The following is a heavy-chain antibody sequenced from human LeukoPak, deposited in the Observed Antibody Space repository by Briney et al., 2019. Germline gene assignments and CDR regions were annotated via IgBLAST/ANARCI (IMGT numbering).Heavy chain of an antibody. Sequence: SETLSLTCTVSGGSISSSSYYWGWIRQPPGKGLEWIGSIYYSGSTYYNPSLKSRVTISVDTSKNQFSLKLSSVTAADTAVYYCARDLNDVLLWFGDGPNWGQGTLVTVSS. CDR1: GGSISSSSYY. J-gene: IGHJ4*02. CDR2: IYYSGST. V-gene: IGHV4-39*07. D-gene: IGHD3-10*01. CDR3: ARDLNDVLLWFGDGPN.